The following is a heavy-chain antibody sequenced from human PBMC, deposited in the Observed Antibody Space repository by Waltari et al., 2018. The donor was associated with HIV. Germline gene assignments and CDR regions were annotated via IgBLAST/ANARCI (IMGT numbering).Heavy chain of an antibody. CDR3: ARGPPYYYGLGSPGGGWFDP. CDR2: INPNSGGT. Sequence: QVPLVQSGAEVKKPGASVKVSCTDSGYTFTGYYMPWARQAPGQGLEWMGWINPNSGGTNYAQKFQGRVTMTRDTSISTAYMELSRLRSDDTAVYYCARGPPYYYGLGSPGGGWFDPWGQGTLVTVSS. CDR1: GYTFTGYY. D-gene: IGHD3-10*01. J-gene: IGHJ5*02. V-gene: IGHV1-2*02.